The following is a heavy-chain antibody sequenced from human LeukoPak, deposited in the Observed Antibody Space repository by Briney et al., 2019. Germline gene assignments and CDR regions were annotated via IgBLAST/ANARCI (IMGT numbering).Heavy chain of an antibody. D-gene: IGHD6-13*01. Sequence: GGSLRLSCAASGFTFSSYGMSWVRQAPGKGLEWVSAISGSGGGTYYADSVKGRFTISRDNSKNTLYLQMNSLRAEDTAVYYCAKLLGSWYYFDYWGQGTLVTVSS. V-gene: IGHV3-23*01. J-gene: IGHJ4*02. CDR3: AKLLGSWYYFDY. CDR2: ISGSGGGT. CDR1: GFTFSSYG.